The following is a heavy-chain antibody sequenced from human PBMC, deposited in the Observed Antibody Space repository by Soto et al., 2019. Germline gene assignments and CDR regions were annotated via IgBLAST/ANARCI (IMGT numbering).Heavy chain of an antibody. CDR3: ARAGRGYCSGGSCYSGLHGMDV. CDR1: GGSVSSGSYY. Sequence: PSETLSLTCTVSGGSVSSGSYYWSWIRQPPGKGLECIGDIYYSGSTNYNPSLKSRVTISVDTSKNQFSLKLSSVTAADTAVYYCARAGRGYCSGGSCYSGLHGMDVWGQGTTVTVSS. CDR2: IYYSGST. V-gene: IGHV4-61*01. J-gene: IGHJ6*02. D-gene: IGHD2-15*01.